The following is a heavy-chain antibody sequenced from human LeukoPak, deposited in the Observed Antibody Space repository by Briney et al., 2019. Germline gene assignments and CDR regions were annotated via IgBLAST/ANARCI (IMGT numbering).Heavy chain of an antibody. CDR3: ARPQHGDLYAFDI. V-gene: IGHV3-74*01. CDR2: INGDGSSA. Sequence: GVSLRLSCAAPGVTFSSYWMHWVRQAPGKRLVWVSRINGDGSSATYADSVKGRFTISRDSAKNTVYLQMNSLRAEDTAVYYCARPQHGDLYAFDIWGQGTMVTVSS. D-gene: IGHD4-17*01. CDR1: GVTFSSYW. J-gene: IGHJ3*02.